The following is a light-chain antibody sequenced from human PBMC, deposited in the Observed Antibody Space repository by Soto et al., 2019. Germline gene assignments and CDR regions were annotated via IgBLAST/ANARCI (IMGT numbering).Light chain of an antibody. CDR3: TSYAGANTLV. CDR1: SSDVGGYDY. J-gene: IGLJ2*01. CDR2: EVS. Sequence: QSALTQPPSASGSPGQSVTISCTGTSSDVGGYDYVSWYQQHPGKAPKVMIFEVSKRPSGVPDRVSGSKSANTASLTVSGLQAEDEADYYCTSYAGANTLVFGGGTKLTVL. V-gene: IGLV2-8*01.